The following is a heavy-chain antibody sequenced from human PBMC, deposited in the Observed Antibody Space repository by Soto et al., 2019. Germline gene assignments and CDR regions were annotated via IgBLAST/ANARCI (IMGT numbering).Heavy chain of an antibody. CDR2: FNHSGDT. CDR1: GGSLSGYY. V-gene: IGHV4-34*01. J-gene: IGHJ4*02. D-gene: IGHD1-26*01. Sequence: QVQLQQRGAGLLKPSETLSLTCDVYGGSLSGYYWSWIRQPPGKALEWIGEFNHSGDTNYNPSLKSRVSISADTSKNEVFLNLSSVTAADMAMYYCARHHVRGRTIAGAAEFWGQGTLVTVSS. CDR3: ARHHVRGRTIAGAAEF.